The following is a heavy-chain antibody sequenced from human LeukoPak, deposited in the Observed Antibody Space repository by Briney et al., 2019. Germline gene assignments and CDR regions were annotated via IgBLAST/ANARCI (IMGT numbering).Heavy chain of an antibody. D-gene: IGHD1-26*01. J-gene: IGHJ4*02. CDR2: INHKGNVN. Sequence: GGSLKLSCAASGFTFSSYWMNWARQAPGKGLEWVASINHKGNVNYYVDSVKGRFTTSRDNAKNSLYLQMNSLRAEDTAVYYRAKDSGSSDFDYWGQGTLVTVSS. V-gene: IGHV3-7*03. CDR1: GFTFSSYW. CDR3: AKDSGSSDFDY.